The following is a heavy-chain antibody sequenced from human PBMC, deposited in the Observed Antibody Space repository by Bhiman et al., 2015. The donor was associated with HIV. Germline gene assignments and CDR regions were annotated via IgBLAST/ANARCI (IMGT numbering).Heavy chain of an antibody. CDR3: ARDLSDTHVTGSLDY. CDR1: GFTFSDFA. V-gene: IGHV3-30*04. Sequence: QVQLVESGGGVVQPGRSLRLSCAASGFTFSDFAMNWVRQAPGKGLEWVALISYHEKNIYYADSVKGRFTISRDNSKNTLYLQVDSLTPEDTAVYFCARDLSDTHVTGSLDYWGQGTLVTVSS. J-gene: IGHJ4*02. D-gene: IGHD1-20*01. CDR2: ISYHEKNI.